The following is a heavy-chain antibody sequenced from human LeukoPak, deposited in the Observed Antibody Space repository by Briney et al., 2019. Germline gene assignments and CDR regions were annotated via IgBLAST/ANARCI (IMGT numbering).Heavy chain of an antibody. V-gene: IGHV3-49*03. J-gene: IGHJ4*02. CDR1: GFTFGDYA. D-gene: IGHD4-17*01. CDR3: TPDYGDYVVHY. Sequence: GGSLTLSCAASGFTFGDYAMSWFRQAPGKGLEWVGFIRSKAYGGTTEYAASVKGRFTISRDDSKSIAYLQMNSLKTEDTAVYYCTPDYGDYVVHYWGQGTLVTVSS. CDR2: IRSKAYGGTT.